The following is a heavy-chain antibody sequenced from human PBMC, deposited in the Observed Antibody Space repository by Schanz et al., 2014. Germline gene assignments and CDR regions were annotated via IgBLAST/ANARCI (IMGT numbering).Heavy chain of an antibody. D-gene: IGHD6-13*01. V-gene: IGHV1-18*01. CDR1: GYTFTSYS. Sequence: VQSVHSGTEVQKLGASVKVSCKASGYTFTSYSIHWVRQAPGQGLEWMGWISPYNGNTNYAQKLQGRVTMTADTSTSTAYMDLRSLRSDDTAVYYCARDGVDAAAGGNYWGQGTLVTVSS. CDR3: ARDGVDAAAGGNY. CDR2: ISPYNGNT. J-gene: IGHJ4*02.